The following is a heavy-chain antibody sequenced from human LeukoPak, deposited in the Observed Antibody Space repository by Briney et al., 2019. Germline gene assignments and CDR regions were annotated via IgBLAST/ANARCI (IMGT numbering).Heavy chain of an antibody. V-gene: IGHV4-59*01. CDR3: ARGRSARRWDLPHLDL. D-gene: IGHD4-23*01. CDR2: VYYWGTT. J-gene: IGHJ4*02. Sequence: PSETLSLTCSVSGGSMSGDYWNWIRQSPADRLEWNGSVYYWGTTNYNPSLRSRISISIDTSSNQSSLTLTSVNTVDTAIYYCARGRSARRWDLPHLDLWGRGTLVTVSS. CDR1: GGSMSGDY.